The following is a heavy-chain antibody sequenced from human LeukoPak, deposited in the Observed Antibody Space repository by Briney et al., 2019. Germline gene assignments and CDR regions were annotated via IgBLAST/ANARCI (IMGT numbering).Heavy chain of an antibody. CDR1: GYTFTTYY. CDR3: ARDEATYYYDSSGSQGFDY. J-gene: IGHJ4*02. CDR2: INPSGGST. V-gene: IGHV1-46*01. Sequence: GASVKVSCKASGYTFTTYYMHWVRQAPGQGLEWMGIINPSGGSTSYAQKFQGRVTMTRDMSTKTVYMELSSLRSEDTAVYYCARDEATYYYDSSGSQGFDYWGQGTLVTVSS. D-gene: IGHD3-22*01.